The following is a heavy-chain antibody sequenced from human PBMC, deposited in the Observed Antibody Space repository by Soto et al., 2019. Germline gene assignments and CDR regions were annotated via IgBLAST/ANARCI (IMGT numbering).Heavy chain of an antibody. CDR2: VFPGGPT. V-gene: IGHV4-4*07. Sequence: QVQLQESGPGLVKPSETLSLTCTVSGDPITSYFWTWIRQPAGKGLEWIGHVFPGGPTSHNSSLKSRVSMSIDTSKNQFSLTLTSVTAADTAVYYCARTLSGFTYGSRQFYFDYWGQGTLVTVSS. J-gene: IGHJ4*02. CDR3: ARTLSGFTYGSRQFYFDY. CDR1: GDPITSYF. D-gene: IGHD3-10*01.